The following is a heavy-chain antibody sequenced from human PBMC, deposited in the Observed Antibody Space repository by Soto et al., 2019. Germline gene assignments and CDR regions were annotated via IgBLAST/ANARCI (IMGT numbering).Heavy chain of an antibody. CDR1: GDSISSYY. Sequence: PSETLSLTCTVSGDSISSYYWSWIRKPPGKGLEWIGFTYFRGSTNYNPSVRSRVTISLDASKNQLSLKLRSVTAADTAVYYCSGYGSGSYYRYWGHGTLVTVSS. CDR3: SGYGSGSYYRY. J-gene: IGHJ4*01. CDR2: TYFRGST. V-gene: IGHV4-59*08. D-gene: IGHD3-10*01.